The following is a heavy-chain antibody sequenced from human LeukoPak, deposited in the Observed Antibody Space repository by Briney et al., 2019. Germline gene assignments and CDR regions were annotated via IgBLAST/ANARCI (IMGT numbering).Heavy chain of an antibody. Sequence: SGTLSLTCAVPGGSISSSHWWSWVRQPPGKGLEWIGEIYHSGSTNYNPSLKSRVTISVDKSKNHFSLKLSSVTAADTAVYYCARAPVTTPYYFDYWGQGTLVTVSS. D-gene: IGHD4-17*01. V-gene: IGHV4-4*02. J-gene: IGHJ4*02. CDR3: ARAPVTTPYYFDY. CDR2: IYHSGST. CDR1: GGSISSSHW.